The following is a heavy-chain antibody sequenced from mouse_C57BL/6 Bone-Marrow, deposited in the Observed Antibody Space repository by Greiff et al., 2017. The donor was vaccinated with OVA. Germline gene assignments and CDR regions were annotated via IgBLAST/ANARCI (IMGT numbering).Heavy chain of an antibody. CDR3: ARRVYYRTWFAY. J-gene: IGHJ3*01. CDR1: GYTFTSYG. D-gene: IGHD2-1*01. V-gene: IGHV1-81*01. CDR2: IYPRSGNT. Sequence: QVHVKQSGAELARPGASVKLSCKASGYTFTSYGISWVKQRTGQGLEWIGEIYPRSGNTYYNEKFKGKATLTADKSSSTAYMELRSLTSEDSAVYFCARRVYYRTWFAYWGQGTLVTVSA.